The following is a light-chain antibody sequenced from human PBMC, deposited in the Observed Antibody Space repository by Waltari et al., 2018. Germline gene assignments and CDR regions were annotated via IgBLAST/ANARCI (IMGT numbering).Light chain of an antibody. Sequence: SFVLTQPPSVSVAPGKTARITCGGNNIGSKSGHWYQQKPGQAPVLVIYYDNDRPSGIPERFSGSNSGNTATLTITRVEAGDEAAYYCQLWDSSSDHVLFGGGTKLTVL. J-gene: IGLJ2*01. CDR2: YDN. CDR1: NIGSKS. V-gene: IGLV3-21*04. CDR3: QLWDSSSDHVL.